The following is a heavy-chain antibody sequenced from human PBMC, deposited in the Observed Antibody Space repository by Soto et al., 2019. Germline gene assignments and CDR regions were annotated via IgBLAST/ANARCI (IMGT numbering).Heavy chain of an antibody. CDR1: GFPFSDYY. J-gene: IGHJ4*02. V-gene: IGHV3-11*06. Sequence: LRLSCAASGFPFSDYYMSWIRQAPGKGLEWVSYISSSDSYTDYADSVKGRFTISRDNAKNSLYLQMNSLRAEDTALYYCARYIYGYVDYWSQGTLVTVSS. CDR2: ISSSDSYT. CDR3: ARYIYGYVDY. D-gene: IGHD5-18*01.